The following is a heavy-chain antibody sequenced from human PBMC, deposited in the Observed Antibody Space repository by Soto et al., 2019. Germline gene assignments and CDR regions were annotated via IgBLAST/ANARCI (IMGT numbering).Heavy chain of an antibody. D-gene: IGHD3-3*01. Sequence: AGGSLRLSCAASGFTFSSYAMHWVRQAPGKGLEWVAVISYDGSNKYYADSVKGRFTISRDNSKNTLYLQMNSLRAEDTAVYYCANIYYDFWSGYYDPYGMDVWGQGTTVTVSS. CDR2: ISYDGSNK. V-gene: IGHV3-30-3*01. CDR1: GFTFSSYA. J-gene: IGHJ6*02. CDR3: ANIYYDFWSGYYDPYGMDV.